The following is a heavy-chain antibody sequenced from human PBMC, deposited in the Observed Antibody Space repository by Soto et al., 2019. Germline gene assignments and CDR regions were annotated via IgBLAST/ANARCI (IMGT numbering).Heavy chain of an antibody. CDR1: GFTFSDHY. D-gene: IGHD2-15*01. J-gene: IGHJ4*02. Sequence: EVQLVESGGGLVQPGGSLRLSCAASGFTFSDHYMDWVRQAPGKGLEWVGRIRNKRNSYTTEYAASVKGRFTISRDDSQNSLYLQINSLKTEDTAVYWCANSLGGNGHWGQGTLVTVSS. V-gene: IGHV3-72*01. CDR2: IRNKRNSYTT. CDR3: ANSLGGNGH.